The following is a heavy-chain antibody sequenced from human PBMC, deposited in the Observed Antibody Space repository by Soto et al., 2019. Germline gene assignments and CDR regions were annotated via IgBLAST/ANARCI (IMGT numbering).Heavy chain of an antibody. CDR3: ARHPGGWDFEY. J-gene: IGHJ4*02. D-gene: IGHD6-19*01. CDR1: GGSISSSGYF. V-gene: IGHV4-39*01. Sequence: SETLSLTCTVSGGSISSSGYFWGWIRQPPGKGLEWIGSSYYSGNTYYNPSLKSRLAISVDTSKNQFSLKLNSITAADTAVYYCARHPGGWDFEYWGQGTLVTVSS. CDR2: SYYSGNT.